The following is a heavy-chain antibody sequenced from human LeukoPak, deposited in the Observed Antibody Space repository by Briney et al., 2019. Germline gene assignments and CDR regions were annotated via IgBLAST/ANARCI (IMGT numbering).Heavy chain of an antibody. CDR2: VIPIFGTV. Sequence: SVKVSCKASGGTFSSYAISWVRQAPGQGLEWMGGVIPIFGTVNYAQKFQGRVTITADESTSTAYMELSSLRSEDTAVYYCARAHTYYYDSSGYYFDYWGQGTLVTVSS. J-gene: IGHJ4*02. V-gene: IGHV1-69*13. CDR1: GGTFSSYA. D-gene: IGHD3-22*01. CDR3: ARAHTYYYDSSGYYFDY.